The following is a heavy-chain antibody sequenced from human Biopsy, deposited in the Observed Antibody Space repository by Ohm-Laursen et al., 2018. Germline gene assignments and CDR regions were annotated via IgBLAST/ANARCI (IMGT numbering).Heavy chain of an antibody. CDR3: VTAIDRRFDY. V-gene: IGHV3-11*01. D-gene: IGHD3-22*01. J-gene: IGHJ4*02. Sequence: SLRLSCAASGFTFSDYYMSWIRQAPGKGLEFISYISSSSTISYADSVKGRFTISRDNAKKSLYLQLNSLRAEDTAVYYCVTAIDRRFDYWGQGTLVTVSS. CDR2: ISSSSTI. CDR1: GFTFSDYY.